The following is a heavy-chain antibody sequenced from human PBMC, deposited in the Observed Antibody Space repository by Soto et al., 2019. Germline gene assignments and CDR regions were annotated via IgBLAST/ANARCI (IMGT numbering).Heavy chain of an antibody. V-gene: IGHV3-74*01. J-gene: IGHJ4*02. Sequence: GGSLRLSCAASGFTFSSYWMHWVRQAPGKGLEWVSRIKGDESSTNYADSVKGRFTISRDNAKNTFYLQMNSLRAEDTAVYYCARGAFGAYYFDSWGQGTLVTVSS. D-gene: IGHD3-3*01. CDR1: GFTFSSYW. CDR2: IKGDESST. CDR3: ARGAFGAYYFDS.